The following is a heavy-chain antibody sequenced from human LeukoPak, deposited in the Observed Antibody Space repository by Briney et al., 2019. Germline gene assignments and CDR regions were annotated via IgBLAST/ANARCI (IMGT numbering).Heavy chain of an antibody. D-gene: IGHD5-18*01. Sequence: GGSLRLSCAASGFTFSSYGMHWVRRAPGKGLEWAAFIRYDGSNKYYADSVKGRFTISRDNSKNTLYLQMNSLRAEDTAVYYCAKDRIVDTAMVTWGQGTLVAVSS. J-gene: IGHJ5*02. CDR1: GFTFSSYG. V-gene: IGHV3-30*02. CDR2: IRYDGSNK. CDR3: AKDRIVDTAMVT.